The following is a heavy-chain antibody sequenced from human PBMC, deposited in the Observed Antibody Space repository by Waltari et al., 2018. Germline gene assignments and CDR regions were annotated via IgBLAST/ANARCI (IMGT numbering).Heavy chain of an antibody. V-gene: IGHV1-69*01. D-gene: IGHD2-21*02. CDR1: GGTFSSYT. J-gene: IGHJ4*02. Sequence: QVQLVQSGTEVKKPVSSVKVSCKASGGTFSSYTISWVRQAPGQGLEWMGGIIPILLTPNYAQKFQDRVTITADESTSTAYMELSSLRSEDTAVYYCARDLGTVVTPIWGQGTLVTVSS. CDR2: IIPILLTP. CDR3: ARDLGTVVTPI.